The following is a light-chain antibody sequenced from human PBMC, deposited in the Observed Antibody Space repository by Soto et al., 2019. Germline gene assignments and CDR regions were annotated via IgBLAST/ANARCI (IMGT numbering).Light chain of an antibody. V-gene: IGKV3-20*01. CDR1: QSISSSY. J-gene: IGKJ1*01. Sequence: EIVLTQSPGTLSLSPGERATLSCRASQSISSSYLAWYQQKPGQAPRLLIYGASSRAPGIPDRFSGSGSGTDFTLTMNRLEPEDFVVYYCQQYDSTTRTFGQGTKVEIK. CDR3: QQYDSTTRT. CDR2: GAS.